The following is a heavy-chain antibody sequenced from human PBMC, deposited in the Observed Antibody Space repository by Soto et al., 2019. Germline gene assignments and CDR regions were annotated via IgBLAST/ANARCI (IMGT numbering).Heavy chain of an antibody. CDR2: ISSSSSYI. Sequence: VQLVESGGGLVKPGGSLRLSCAASGFTFSSYSMNWVRQAPGKGLEWVSSISSSSSYIYYADSVKGRFTISRDNAKNSLYLQMNSLRAEDTAVYYCARVVVSLCGGDCYSLDYWGQGTLVTVSS. CDR1: GFTFSSYS. J-gene: IGHJ4*02. V-gene: IGHV3-21*01. CDR3: ARVVVSLCGGDCYSLDY. D-gene: IGHD2-21*02.